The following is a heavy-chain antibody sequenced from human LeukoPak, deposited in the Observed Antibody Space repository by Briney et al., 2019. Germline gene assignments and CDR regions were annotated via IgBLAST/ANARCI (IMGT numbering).Heavy chain of an antibody. V-gene: IGHV3-7*04. J-gene: IGHJ4*02. D-gene: IGHD5-24*01. CDR1: GFSFNSDW. CDR3: TRVGYIDEGIDY. CDR2: IKHDESEK. Sequence: GGSLRLSCAASGFSFNSDWMDWVRQAPGKGLEWVANIKHDESEKNYLDSVKGRFTISRDNAQNSLYLQMNGLRAEDTAIYYCTRVGYIDEGIDYWGQGTLVTVSS.